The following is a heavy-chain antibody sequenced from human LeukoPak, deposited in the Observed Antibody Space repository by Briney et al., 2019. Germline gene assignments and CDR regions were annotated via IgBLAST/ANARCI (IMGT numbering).Heavy chain of an antibody. CDR3: ARENGYCSGANCYSYFDS. D-gene: IGHD2-15*01. CDR1: GFTLSHFW. CDR2: IKKTGSET. J-gene: IGHJ4*02. Sequence: PGGSLRLSCAASGFTLSHFWMSWVRQAPGKGLEWVAYIKKTGSETYYMDSVEGRFTITRDNSRDSVFLHMYGLRAEDTAVYFCARENGYCSGANCYSYFDSWGQGTLVTASS. V-gene: IGHV3-7*01.